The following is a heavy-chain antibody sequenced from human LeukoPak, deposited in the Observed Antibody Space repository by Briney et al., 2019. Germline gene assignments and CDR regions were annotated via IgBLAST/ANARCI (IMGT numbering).Heavy chain of an antibody. J-gene: IGHJ4*02. CDR2: IIPIFGTA. Sequence: GSSVKVSCKASGGTFSSYAISWVRQAPGQGLEWMGGIIPIFGTANYAQKFQGRVTITTDESTSTAYMELSSLRSEDTAVYYCARGKRTYYYDSSGYETHYWGQGTLVTVSS. D-gene: IGHD3-22*01. V-gene: IGHV1-69*05. CDR3: ARGKRTYYYDSSGYETHY. CDR1: GGTFSSYA.